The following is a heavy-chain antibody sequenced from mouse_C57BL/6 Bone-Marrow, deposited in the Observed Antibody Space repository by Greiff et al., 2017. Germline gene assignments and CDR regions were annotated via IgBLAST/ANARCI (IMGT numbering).Heavy chain of an antibody. CDR1: GFTFSDYG. D-gene: IGHD2-2*01. CDR2: ISSGSSTI. Sequence: EVQRVESGGGLVKPGGSLKLSCAASGFTFSDYGMHWVRQAPEKGLEWVAYISSGSSTIYYADTVKGRFSISRDNAKNTLFLQMTSLRSEDTAMYYCARCEWLRRGPWFAYWGQGTLVTVSA. J-gene: IGHJ3*01. V-gene: IGHV5-17*01. CDR3: ARCEWLRRGPWFAY.